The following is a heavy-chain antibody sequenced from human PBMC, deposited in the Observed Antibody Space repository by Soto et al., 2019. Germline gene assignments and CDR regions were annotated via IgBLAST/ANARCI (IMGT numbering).Heavy chain of an antibody. CDR1: GFTFSSYG. J-gene: IGHJ6*03. CDR2: ISYDGSNK. V-gene: IGHV3-30*03. CDR3: ARGGLYRFYMDV. Sequence: GGSLRLSCAASGFTFSSYGMHWVRQAPGKGLEWVAVISYDGSNKYYADSVKGRFTISRDNSKNTLYLQMNSLRGEDTAVYYCARGGLYRFYMDVWGKGTTVTVSS.